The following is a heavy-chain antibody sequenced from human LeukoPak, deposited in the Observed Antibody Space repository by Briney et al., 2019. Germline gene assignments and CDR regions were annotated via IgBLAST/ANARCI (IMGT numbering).Heavy chain of an antibody. CDR2: IRYDGAYK. V-gene: IGHV3-7*01. D-gene: IGHD3-22*01. Sequence: ETLSLTCAVYGGSFSGYYWSWIRQPPGKGLEWVANIRYDGAYKFYAGSVKGRFTISRDNAKNSLFLEMHSLRADDTAVYFCASSHDSSGNDWGQGTLVTVSS. CDR1: GGSFSGYY. J-gene: IGHJ4*02. CDR3: ASSHDSSGND.